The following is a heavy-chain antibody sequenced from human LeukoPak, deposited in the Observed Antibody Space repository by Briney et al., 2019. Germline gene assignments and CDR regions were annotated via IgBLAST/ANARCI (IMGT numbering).Heavy chain of an antibody. CDR3: ASRYCSSTSCYTNDAFDI. Sequence: EASVKVSCKASGYTFTGYYMHWVRQAPGQGLEWMGWINPNSGGTIYAQKFQGRVTMTRDTSVSTAYMELSRLRSDDTAVYYCASRYCSSTSCYTNDAFDIWGQGTMVTVSS. CDR1: GYTFTGYY. D-gene: IGHD2-2*02. J-gene: IGHJ3*02. CDR2: INPNSGGT. V-gene: IGHV1-2*02.